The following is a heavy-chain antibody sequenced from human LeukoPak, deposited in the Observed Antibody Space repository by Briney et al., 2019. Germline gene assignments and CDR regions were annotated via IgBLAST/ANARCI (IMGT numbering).Heavy chain of an antibody. CDR2: IYHSGST. V-gene: IGHV4-39*07. CDR3: ARVYRRARVVIAATQFDY. J-gene: IGHJ4*02. Sequence: SETLSLTCTVSGGSISSTTYYWGWIRQPPGKGLEWIGSIYHSGSTYYNPSLKSRVTISVDTSKNQFSLKLSSVTAADTAVYYCARVYRRARVVIAATQFDYWGQGTLVTVSS. D-gene: IGHD2-15*01. CDR1: GGSISSTTYY.